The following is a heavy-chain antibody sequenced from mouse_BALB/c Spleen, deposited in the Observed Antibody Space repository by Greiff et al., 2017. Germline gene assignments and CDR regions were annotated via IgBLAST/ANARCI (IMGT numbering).Heavy chain of an antibody. CDR1: GYTFTSYW. V-gene: IGHV1-87*01. CDR3: ARRAGSGYDY. D-gene: IGHD3-1*01. J-gene: IGHJ2*01. CDR2: IYPGDGDT. Sequence: VKLVESGAELARPGASVKLSCKASGYTFTSYWMQWVKQRPGQGLEWIGAIYPGDGDTRYTQKFKGKATLTADKSSSTAYMQLSSLASEDSAVYYCARRAGSGYDYWGQGTTLTVSS.